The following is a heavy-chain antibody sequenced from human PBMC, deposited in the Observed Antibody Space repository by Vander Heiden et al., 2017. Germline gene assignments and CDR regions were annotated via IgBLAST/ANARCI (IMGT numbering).Heavy chain of an antibody. CDR1: GFTFSSNG. D-gene: IGHD2-15*01. Sequence: QVQLVESGGGVVQPGRSLRLSCAASGFTFSSNGMHWVRQAQGKGLEWVAVIWYDGSNKYYADSVKGRFTISRDNSKNTLYLQMNSLRAEDTAVYYCARDLALTVVTGGWFDPWGQGTLVTVSS. V-gene: IGHV3-33*01. CDR2: IWYDGSNK. CDR3: ARDLALTVVTGGWFDP. J-gene: IGHJ5*02.